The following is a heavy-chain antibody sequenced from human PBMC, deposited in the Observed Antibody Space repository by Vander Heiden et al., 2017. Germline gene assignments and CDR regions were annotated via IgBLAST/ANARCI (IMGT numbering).Heavy chain of an antibody. CDR1: GFTVSNNY. CDR3: TSATAGYCSGGICSYDTDY. V-gene: IGHV3-53*01. J-gene: IGHJ4*02. Sequence: DVQLVESGGGLIQPGGSLRLSCAASGFTVSNNYMSWVGQAPGKGLEFVSVIYSDGDTYYADSVRGRFTISRDNSKNTLYLQMNRLRAEDTAVYYCTSATAGYCSGGICSYDTDYWGQGTLVTVSS. CDR2: IYSDGDT. D-gene: IGHD2-15*01.